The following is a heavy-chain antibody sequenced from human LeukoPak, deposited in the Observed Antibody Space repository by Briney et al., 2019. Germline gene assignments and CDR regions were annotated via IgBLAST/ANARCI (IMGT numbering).Heavy chain of an antibody. J-gene: IGHJ4*02. CDR2: ISGSGGST. D-gene: IGHD6-19*01. Sequence: GGSLRLSCVASGFTFSTYAVSWVRQAPGKGLEWVSAISGSGGSTYYADSVKGRFTFSRDNSKNTLYLQMNSLRAEDTAIYYCAKDAWVSSSGWYDYWGQGTLVTVSS. CDR1: GFTFSTYA. CDR3: AKDAWVSSSGWYDY. V-gene: IGHV3-23*01.